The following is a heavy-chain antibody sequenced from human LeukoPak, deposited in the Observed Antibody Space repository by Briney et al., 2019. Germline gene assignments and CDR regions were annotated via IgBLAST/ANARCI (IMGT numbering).Heavy chain of an antibody. CDR1: GFTFNSYG. Sequence: GGSLRLSCAASGFTFNSYGIHWVRQAPGKGLEWVAFIWYDGSNKYYADSVKGRFTISRDNSKNTLYLQMNSLRAEDTAVYYCAREWNYGSGSSGRKYYYMDVWGKGTTVTVSS. V-gene: IGHV3-33*01. D-gene: IGHD3-10*01. J-gene: IGHJ6*03. CDR3: AREWNYGSGSSGRKYYYMDV. CDR2: IWYDGSNK.